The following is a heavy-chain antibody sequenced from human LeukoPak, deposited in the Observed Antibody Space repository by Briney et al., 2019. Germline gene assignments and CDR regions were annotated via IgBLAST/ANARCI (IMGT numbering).Heavy chain of an antibody. CDR2: FDPEDGET. Sequence: GASVKVSCKVSGYTLTELSMHWVRQAPGKGLEWMGGFDPEDGETIYAQKFQGRVTMTEDTSTDTAYMELSSLRSEATAVYYCAYRSGSGAWFDPWGQGTLVTVSS. CDR3: AYRSGSGAWFDP. CDR1: GYTLTELS. D-gene: IGHD3-10*01. J-gene: IGHJ5*02. V-gene: IGHV1-24*01.